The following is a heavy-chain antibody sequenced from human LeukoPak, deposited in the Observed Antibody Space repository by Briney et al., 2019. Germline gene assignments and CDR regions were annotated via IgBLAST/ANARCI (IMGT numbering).Heavy chain of an antibody. D-gene: IGHD3-22*01. CDR1: GFTFSSYS. Sequence: GGSLRLSCAASGFTFSSYSMNWVRQAPGKGLEWVSSISSSSSYIYYADSVKGRFTISRDNAKNSLYLQMNSLRAEDTAVYYCAREGDDSSGYYSFGFCYWGQGTLVTVSS. CDR2: ISSSSSYI. J-gene: IGHJ4*02. CDR3: AREGDDSSGYYSFGFCY. V-gene: IGHV3-21*01.